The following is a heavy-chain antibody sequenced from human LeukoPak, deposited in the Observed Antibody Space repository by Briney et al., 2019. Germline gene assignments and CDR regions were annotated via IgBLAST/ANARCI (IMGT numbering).Heavy chain of an antibody. CDR3: ARGSYYDSSGSIDY. J-gene: IGHJ4*02. CDR1: GGSISSSNW. Sequence: KPSETLSLTCAVSGGSISSSNWWSWVRQPPGKGLEWIGEIYHSGSTNYNPSLKSRVTISVDKSKNQFSLKLSSVTAADTAVYYCARGSYYDSSGSIDYWGQGTLVTVSS. CDR2: IYHSGST. D-gene: IGHD3-22*01. V-gene: IGHV4-4*02.